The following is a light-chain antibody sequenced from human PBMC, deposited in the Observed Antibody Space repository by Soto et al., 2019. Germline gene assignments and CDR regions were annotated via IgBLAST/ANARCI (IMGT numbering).Light chain of an antibody. CDR1: QGIGVY. Sequence: DIQMTQSPSSLSASLGDRVTITCRASQGIGVYLAWFQQKPGKVPKLLIYAASALQSGVPSRFSGSGSGTDFTLTISSLQPEDIATYYCHKYISAPLTFGGGTKVDIK. CDR3: HKYISAPLT. V-gene: IGKV1-27*01. CDR2: AAS. J-gene: IGKJ4*01.